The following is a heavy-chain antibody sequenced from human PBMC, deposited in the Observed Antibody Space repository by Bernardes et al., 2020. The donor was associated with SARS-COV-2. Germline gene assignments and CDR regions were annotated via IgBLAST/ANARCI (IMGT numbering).Heavy chain of an antibody. J-gene: IGHJ6*02. CDR3: ATSFTTGGMDV. CDR1: GHSISSPHY. Sequence: LYLTCTLSGHSISSPHYWIWMRQAPGKGLDWLGYFYWIGAVHYNPSLTGRVTVSLEKSKNQFALNLSSVTAGDTATYYCATSFTTGGMDVWGHGTTVTVSS. D-gene: IGHD4-17*01. V-gene: IGHV4-28*02. CDR2: FYWIGAV.